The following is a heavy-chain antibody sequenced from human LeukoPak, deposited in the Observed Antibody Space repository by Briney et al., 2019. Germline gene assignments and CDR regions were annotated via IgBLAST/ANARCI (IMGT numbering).Heavy chain of an antibody. Sequence: GGSLRLSCAASGFTFSGSAMHWVRQAPGKGLEWVAVISYDGSNKYYADSVKGRFTISRDNSKNTLYLQMNSLRAEDTAVYYCARGGYCSSTSCYDRWFDPWGQGTLVTVSS. D-gene: IGHD2-2*01. CDR3: ARGGYCSSTSCYDRWFDP. CDR2: ISYDGSNK. CDR1: GFTFSGSA. J-gene: IGHJ5*02. V-gene: IGHV3-30*04.